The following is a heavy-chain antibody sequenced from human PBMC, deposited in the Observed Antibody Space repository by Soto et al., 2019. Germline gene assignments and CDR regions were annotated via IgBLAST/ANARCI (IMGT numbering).Heavy chain of an antibody. CDR1: GFTLSMYS. CDR3: ASEYGSGFPVY. CDR2: IPQDGSDG. D-gene: IGHD3-10*01. J-gene: IGHJ4*02. Sequence: DVQLKESGGGLVQPGQSLRLSCEVSGFTLSMYSMTWVRQAPGKGLEWVAKIPQDGSDGHYLDSVKGRFTISRDNAKNSVYLQMNSLRAEDTALYYCASEYGSGFPVYWGQGTLVTVSS. V-gene: IGHV3-7*01.